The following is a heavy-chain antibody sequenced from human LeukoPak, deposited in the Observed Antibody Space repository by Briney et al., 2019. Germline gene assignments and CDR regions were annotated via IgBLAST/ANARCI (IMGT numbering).Heavy chain of an antibody. Sequence: GGSLRLSCAASGFTFSSFWMSWVRQAPGKGLEWVANIKQDGSEKYYVDSVKGRFTISRDNAKNSLYLQMSSLRAEGTAMYYCARGGVYQDYWGQGTLVTVSS. D-gene: IGHD2-2*01. V-gene: IGHV3-7*01. J-gene: IGHJ4*02. CDR2: IKQDGSEK. CDR3: ARGGVYQDY. CDR1: GFTFSSFW.